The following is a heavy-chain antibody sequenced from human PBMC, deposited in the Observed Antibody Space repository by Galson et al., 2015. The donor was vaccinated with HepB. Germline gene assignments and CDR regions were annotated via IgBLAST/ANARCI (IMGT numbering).Heavy chain of an antibody. J-gene: IGHJ6*02. CDR1: GFSLSTSGMC. CDR2: IDWDDDK. Sequence: PALVKPTQTLTLTCTFSGFSLSTSGMCVSWIRQPPGKALEWLARIDWDDDKYYSTSLKTRLTISKDTSKNQVVLTMTNMDPVDTATYYCARTYCTNGVCYRPSYYYGMDVWGQGTTVTVSS. CDR3: ARTYCTNGVCYRPSYYYGMDV. D-gene: IGHD2-8*01. V-gene: IGHV2-70*11.